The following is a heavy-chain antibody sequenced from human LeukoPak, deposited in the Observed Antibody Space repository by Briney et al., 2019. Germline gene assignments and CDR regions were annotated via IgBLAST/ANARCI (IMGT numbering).Heavy chain of an antibody. CDR3: ARGEPRIARPGAPPFDL. V-gene: IGHV4-59*01. D-gene: IGHD6-13*01. J-gene: IGHJ2*01. CDR2: VYYSGST. Sequence: SETLSLTCAVYGGSFSGYYWSWIRQPPGNRLEWIGYVYYSGSTDYNPSLKSRVTISVDTSKNQFSLKLTSVTAADTAVYYCARGEPRIARPGAPPFDLWGRGTLVTVSS. CDR1: GGSFSGYY.